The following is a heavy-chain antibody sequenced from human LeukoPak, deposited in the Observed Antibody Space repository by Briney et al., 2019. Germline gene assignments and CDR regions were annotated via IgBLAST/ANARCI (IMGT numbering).Heavy chain of an antibody. CDR3: AREVYSSGWKFDY. V-gene: IGHV4-61*02. CDR2: IYSTGST. CDR1: GGSTSSGNYY. Sequence: SETLSLTCTVSGGSTSSGNYYWSWIRQPAGKGLECIGRIYSTGSTNYNPSLKSRVTISVDTSKNQFSLKMSSVTAADTAVYYCAREVYSSGWKFDYWGQGTLVTVSS. J-gene: IGHJ4*02. D-gene: IGHD6-19*01.